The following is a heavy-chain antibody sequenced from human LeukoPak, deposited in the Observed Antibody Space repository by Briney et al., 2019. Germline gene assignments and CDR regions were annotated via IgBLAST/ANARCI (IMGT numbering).Heavy chain of an antibody. CDR2: INHRGST. V-gene: IGHV4-34*01. Sequence: SETLSLTCAVYGGSLTNYYWSWIRQPPGKGLEWIGKINHRGSTYYSPSLKSRVTISVDTSKNQFSLRLTSVTTADTAVYYCARPVYCSSTTCAGPFHIWGQGTMVTVSS. D-gene: IGHD2-2*01. J-gene: IGHJ3*02. CDR3: ARPVYCSSTTCAGPFHI. CDR1: GGSLTNYY.